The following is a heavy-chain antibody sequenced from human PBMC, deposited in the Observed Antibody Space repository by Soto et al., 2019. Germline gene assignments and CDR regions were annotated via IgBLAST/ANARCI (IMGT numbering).Heavy chain of an antibody. Sequence: GESLKISCKGSGYSFTSYWISWVRQMPGKGLEWMGRIDPSDSYTNYSPSFQGHVTISADKSISTAYLQWGSLKASDTAMYYCATIWRYCRSTSCPAGIAVAVTGLYGMDVSGQGTTVTVSS. J-gene: IGHJ6*02. CDR2: IDPSDSYT. CDR1: GYSFTSYW. D-gene: IGHD2-2*01. V-gene: IGHV5-10-1*01. CDR3: ATIWRYCRSTSCPAGIAVAVTGLYGMDV.